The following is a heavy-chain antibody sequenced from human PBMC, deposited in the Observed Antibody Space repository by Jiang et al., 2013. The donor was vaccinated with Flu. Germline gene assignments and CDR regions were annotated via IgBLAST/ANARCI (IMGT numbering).Heavy chain of an antibody. CDR3: VRDWDDNGLNFFDY. Sequence: VQLVESGGGLVQPGGSLRLSCAASGFTLSLYWMTWVRQAPGKGLEWVANIKQDGTDTNYVDSVKGRFTVSRDNAKKSVYLQMNSLRAEDTAVYYCVRDWDDNGLNFFDYVGSGKPCHRLL. CDR1: GFTLSLYW. V-gene: IGHV3-7*01. J-gene: IGHJ4*02. D-gene: IGHD1-1*01. CDR2: IKQDGTDT.